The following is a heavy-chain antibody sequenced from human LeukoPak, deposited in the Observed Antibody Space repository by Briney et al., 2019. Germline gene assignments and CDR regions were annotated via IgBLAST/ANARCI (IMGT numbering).Heavy chain of an antibody. D-gene: IGHD6-13*01. CDR1: GYTFTSYG. J-gene: IGHJ4*02. Sequence: GASVKVSCKASGYTFTSYGISWVRQAPGQGLEWMGWISAYNGNTNYAQKLQGRVTMTTDTSTSTVYMELSSVRSEDTAVCYCARSIAAAGSLPNWGQGTLVTVSS. V-gene: IGHV1-18*01. CDR3: ARSIAAAGSLPN. CDR2: ISAYNGNT.